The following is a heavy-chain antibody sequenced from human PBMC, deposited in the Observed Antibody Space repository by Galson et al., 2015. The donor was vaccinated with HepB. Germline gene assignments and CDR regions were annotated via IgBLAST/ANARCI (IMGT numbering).Heavy chain of an antibody. CDR2: ISYDGSNK. CDR1: GFTFSSYA. D-gene: IGHD3-16*01. J-gene: IGHJ6*02. Sequence: SLRLSCAASGFTFSSYAMHWVRQAPGKGLEWVAVISYDGSNKYYADSVKGRFTISRDNSKNTLYLQMNSLRAEDTAVYYCARGGGESAYGMDVWGQGTTVTVS. V-gene: IGHV3-30-3*01. CDR3: ARGGGESAYGMDV.